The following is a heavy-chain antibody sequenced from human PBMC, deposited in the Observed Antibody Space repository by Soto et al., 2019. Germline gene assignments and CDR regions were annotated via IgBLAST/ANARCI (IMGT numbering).Heavy chain of an antibody. CDR2: ISSRGSTI. J-gene: IGHJ6*02. CDR1: GFTSSSYG. V-gene: IGHV3-48*03. D-gene: IGHD1-1*01. Sequence: PGGSLRRSCAASGFTSSSYGMSCVRQPPCGWLEWVSYISSRGSTIYYADSVKGRFTISRDNAKNSLYLQMNSLRAEGTAVYYCASLELEPPHYYYYGMDVWGQGTTVTVSS. CDR3: ASLELEPPHYYYYGMDV.